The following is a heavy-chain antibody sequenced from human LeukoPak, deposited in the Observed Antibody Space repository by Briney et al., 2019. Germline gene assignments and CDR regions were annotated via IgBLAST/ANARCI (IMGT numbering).Heavy chain of an antibody. CDR3: ARLSYTSGWYEVDY. CDR1: GGSIDSNY. J-gene: IGHJ4*02. Sequence: SETLSLTCTVSGGSIDSNYWTWLPQSPGKGLEWVGYVYYSGSATYNPSLKSRVTISVETSKNQFSLSLNSVTAADTAVYYCARLSYTSGWYEVDYWGQGTLVTVSS. D-gene: IGHD6-19*01. V-gene: IGHV4-59*08. CDR2: VYYSGSA.